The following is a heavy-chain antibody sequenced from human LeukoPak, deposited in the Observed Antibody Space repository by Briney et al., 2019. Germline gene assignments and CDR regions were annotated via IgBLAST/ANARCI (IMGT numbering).Heavy chain of an antibody. CDR2: IRYDGSNK. CDR3: AKDARHFINLISSGLGGSYFDY. CDR1: GFTFSSYG. Sequence: PGGSLRLSCAASGFTFSSYGMHWVRQAPGKGLEWVAFIRYDGSNKYYADSVKGRFTISRDNSKNTLYLQMNSLRAEDTAVYYCAKDARHFINLISSGLGGSYFDYWGQGILVTVSS. J-gene: IGHJ4*02. D-gene: IGHD6-19*01. V-gene: IGHV3-30*02.